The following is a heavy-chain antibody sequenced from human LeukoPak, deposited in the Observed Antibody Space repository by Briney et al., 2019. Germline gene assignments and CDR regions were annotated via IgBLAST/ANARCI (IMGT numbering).Heavy chain of an antibody. CDR2: IIPIFGTA. CDR3: ARMYYYDSSGYYGVEDPFDY. D-gene: IGHD3-22*01. V-gene: IGHV1-69*13. Sequence: SVKVSCKASGGTFSSYAISWVRQAPGQGLEWMGGIIPIFGTANYAQKFQGRVTITADGSTSTAYMELSSLRSEDTAVYYCARMYYYDSSGYYGVEDPFDYWGQGTLVTVSS. J-gene: IGHJ4*02. CDR1: GGTFSSYA.